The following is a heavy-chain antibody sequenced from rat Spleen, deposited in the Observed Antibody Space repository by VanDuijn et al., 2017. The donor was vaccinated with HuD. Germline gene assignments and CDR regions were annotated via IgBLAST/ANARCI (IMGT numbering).Heavy chain of an antibody. Sequence: EVQLVESGGGLVQPGRSLKLSCAASGFTFSDYYMAWVRQAPTKGLEWVAFISYDGGSTYYRDSGKGRFTISRDNAKRSLYLPMDSLRSEDTATYYCTTSYGFDWGQGVMFTVSS. CDR1: GFTFSDYY. J-gene: IGHJ2*01. V-gene: IGHV5-20*01. CDR3: TTSYGFD. D-gene: IGHD1-11*01. CDR2: ISYDGGST.